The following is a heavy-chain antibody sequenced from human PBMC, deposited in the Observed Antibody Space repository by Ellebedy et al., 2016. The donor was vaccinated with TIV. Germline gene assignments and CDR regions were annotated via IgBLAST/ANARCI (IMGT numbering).Heavy chain of an antibody. V-gene: IGHV3-66*01. J-gene: IGHJ3*01. CDR2: IYRDKST. CDR3: AGETFNDVDLDLWGLFDV. Sequence: GGSLRLSCAASGFTVSSHCMSWVRQAPGKGLEWISVIYRDKSTYYADSVEGRFTISRDNSRNTLFLQMNGLRAEDTAVYYCAGETFNDVDLDLWGLFDVWGQGTTVTVSS. D-gene: IGHD3-10*01. CDR1: GFTVSSHC.